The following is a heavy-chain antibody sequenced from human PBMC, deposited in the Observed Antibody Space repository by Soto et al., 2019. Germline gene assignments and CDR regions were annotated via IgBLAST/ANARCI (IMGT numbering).Heavy chain of an antibody. D-gene: IGHD5-12*01. Sequence: ASVKVSCKASGYTFTSYDINWVRQATGQGLEWLGWMNPNCGNTGYAQKFQGRVTMTRNTSISTAYMELSSLRSEDTAVYYCARGPYSGYELVDYWGQGTLVTVSS. CDR2: MNPNCGNT. CDR1: GYTFTSYD. CDR3: ARGPYSGYELVDY. J-gene: IGHJ4*02. V-gene: IGHV1-8*01.